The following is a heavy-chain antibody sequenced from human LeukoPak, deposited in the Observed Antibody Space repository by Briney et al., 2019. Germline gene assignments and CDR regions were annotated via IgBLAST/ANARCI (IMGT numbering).Heavy chain of an antibody. J-gene: IGHJ4*02. CDR1: GGSISSGDYY. D-gene: IGHD6-19*01. V-gene: IGHV4-30-4*08. Sequence: PSETLSLTCTVSGGSISSGDYYWSWIRQPPGKGLEWIGYIYYSGSTYYNPSLKSRVTISVDTSKNQFSLKLSSVTAADTAVYYCARRNSGWYYFDYWGQGTLVTVSS. CDR3: ARRNSGWYYFDY. CDR2: IYYSGST.